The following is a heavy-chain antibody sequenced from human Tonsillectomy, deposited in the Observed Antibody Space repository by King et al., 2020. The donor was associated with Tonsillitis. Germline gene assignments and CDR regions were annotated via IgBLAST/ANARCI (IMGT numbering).Heavy chain of an antibody. CDR1: GGSISSYY. J-gene: IGHJ4*02. Sequence: VQLQESGPGLVKPSETLSLTCTVSGGSISSYYWSWIRQPPGKGLEWIGYIYYSGSTNYNPSLKSRVTISVDTSKNQFSLKLSSVTAADTAVYYCARDHWNYDDSSGYRGGFDDWGQGTLVTVAS. CDR3: ARDHWNYDDSSGYRGGFDD. D-gene: IGHD3-22*01. CDR2: IYYSGST. V-gene: IGHV4-59*01.